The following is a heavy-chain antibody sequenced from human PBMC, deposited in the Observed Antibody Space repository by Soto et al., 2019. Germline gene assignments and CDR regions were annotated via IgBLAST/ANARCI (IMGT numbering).Heavy chain of an antibody. Sequence: GGSLRLSCAASGFTFSDYYMSWIRQAPGKGLEWASYISSSSSYTNYADSVKGRFTISRDNAKNSLCLQMNSLRAEDTAVYYCARWDSSSWYDRQFDYWGQGTLVTVSS. J-gene: IGHJ4*02. CDR3: ARWDSSSWYDRQFDY. CDR1: GFTFSDYY. CDR2: ISSSSSYT. V-gene: IGHV3-11*06. D-gene: IGHD6-13*01.